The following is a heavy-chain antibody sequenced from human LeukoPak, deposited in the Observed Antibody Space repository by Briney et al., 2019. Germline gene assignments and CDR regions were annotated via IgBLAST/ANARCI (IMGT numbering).Heavy chain of an antibody. CDR1: GFTFSHYT. CDR2: II. CDR3: ARDDNWNDKPFDH. D-gene: IGHD1-20*01. J-gene: IGHJ4*02. V-gene: IGHV3-21*01. Sequence: GGSLRLSCAASGFTFSHYTMNWVRQAPGKGLEWVSSIIHYADSVKGRFTISRDNANNSLYLQMSSLRAEDTALYYCARDDNWNDKPFDHRGQGALVTVSS.